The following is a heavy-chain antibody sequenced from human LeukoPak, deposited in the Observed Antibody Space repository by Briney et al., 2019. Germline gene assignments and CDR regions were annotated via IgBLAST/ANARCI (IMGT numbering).Heavy chain of an antibody. CDR1: GFTFSSYW. J-gene: IGHJ4*02. CDR3: GKDVHTVVVPAATQIDF. Sequence: GGSLRLSCAASGFTFSSYWMHWVRQAPGKGLVWVSRINSDGSSTSYADSVKGRFTISRDNSKNSLYLHMTSLKTEDTAFYYCGKDVHTVVVPAATQIDFRGQGTLVTVSS. V-gene: IGHV3-74*01. D-gene: IGHD2-2*01. CDR2: INSDGSST.